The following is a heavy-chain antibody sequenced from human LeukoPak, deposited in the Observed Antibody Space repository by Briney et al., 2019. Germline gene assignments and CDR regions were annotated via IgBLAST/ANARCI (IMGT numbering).Heavy chain of an antibody. CDR1: GYTFTSYD. D-gene: IGHD6-19*01. J-gene: IGHJ5*02. CDR2: MNPNSGNT. CDR3: ARGRFHTAGTRTFDP. Sequence: ASVKVSCKASGYTFTSYDINWVRQATGQGLEWMGWMNPNSGNTGYAQKFQGGVTITRNTSISTAYMELSSLRSEDTAVYYCARGRFHTAGTRTFDPWGQGTLVTVSS. V-gene: IGHV1-8*03.